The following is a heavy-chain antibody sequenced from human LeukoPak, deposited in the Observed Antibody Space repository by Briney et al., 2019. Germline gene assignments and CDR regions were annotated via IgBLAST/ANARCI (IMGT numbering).Heavy chain of an antibody. V-gene: IGHV1-18*01. D-gene: IGHD3-3*01. CDR2: ISAYNGNT. CDR1: GYTFTSYG. CDR3: ARGEGNYDFWSGYYTDAFDI. J-gene: IGHJ3*02. Sequence: ASVKVSCKASGYTFTSYGIRWVRQAPGQGLEWMGWISAYNGNTNYAQKLQGRVTMTTDTSTSTAYMELRSLRSDDTAVYYCARGEGNYDFWSGYYTDAFDIWGQGTMVTVSS.